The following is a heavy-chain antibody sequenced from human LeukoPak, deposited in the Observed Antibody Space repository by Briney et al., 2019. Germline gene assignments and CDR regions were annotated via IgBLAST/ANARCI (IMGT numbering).Heavy chain of an antibody. CDR3: ARDYDFWSGPYYYYGMDV. V-gene: IGHV1-2*02. D-gene: IGHD3-3*01. CDR2: INPNSGGT. J-gene: IGHJ6*02. Sequence: ASVKVSRKASGYTFTGYYMHWVRQAPGQGLEWMGWINPNSGGTNYAQKFQGRVTMTRDTSISTAYMELSRLRSDDTAVYYCARDYDFWSGPYYYYGMDVWGQGTTVTVSS. CDR1: GYTFTGYY.